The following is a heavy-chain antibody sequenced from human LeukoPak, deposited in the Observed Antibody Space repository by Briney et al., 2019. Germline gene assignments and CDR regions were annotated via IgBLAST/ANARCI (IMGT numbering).Heavy chain of an antibody. D-gene: IGHD5-18*01. V-gene: IGHV4-39*07. J-gene: IGHJ6*02. Sequence: SETLSLTCTVSGGSISSSSYYWGWIRQPPGKGPEWIGSIYYSGTTYYNPSLKSRVTISVDTSKNQFSLKLSSVTAADTAVYYCARASMGVRGSGVSYGPGYYYYGMDVWGQGTTVTVSS. CDR1: GGSISSSSYY. CDR3: ARASMGVRGSGVSYGPGYYYYGMDV. CDR2: IYYSGTT.